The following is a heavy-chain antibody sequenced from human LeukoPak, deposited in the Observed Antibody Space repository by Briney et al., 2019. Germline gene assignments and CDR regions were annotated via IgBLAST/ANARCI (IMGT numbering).Heavy chain of an antibody. J-gene: IGHJ4*02. V-gene: IGHV3-7*03. D-gene: IGHD1-26*01. CDR3: ARDRSGSYLGYFDY. CDR2: IKQDGSEK. Sequence: GGSLRLSCAASGFTFSSYWMSWVRQAPGKGLEWVANIKQDGSEKYYVDSVKGRFTISRDNAKNSLYLQMNSLRAEDTAVYYCARDRSGSYLGYFDYWGQGTLVTVSS. CDR1: GFTFSSYW.